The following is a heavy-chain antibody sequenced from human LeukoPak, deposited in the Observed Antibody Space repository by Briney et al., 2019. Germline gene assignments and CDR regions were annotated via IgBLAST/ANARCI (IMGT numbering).Heavy chain of an antibody. CDR3: ARHSYDDILTGYYFDY. J-gene: IGHJ4*02. V-gene: IGHV4-59*08. CDR1: GGSISSYY. D-gene: IGHD3-9*01. CDR2: IYYSGST. Sequence: SETLSLTCTVSGGSISSYYWSWIRQPPGKGLEWIGYIYYSGSTNYNPSLKSRVTISVDTSKNQFSLKLSSVTAADTAVHYCARHSYDDILTGYYFDYWGQGTLVTVSS.